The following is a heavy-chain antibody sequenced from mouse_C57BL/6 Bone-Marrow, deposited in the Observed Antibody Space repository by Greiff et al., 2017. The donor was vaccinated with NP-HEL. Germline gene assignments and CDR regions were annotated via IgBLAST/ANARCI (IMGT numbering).Heavy chain of an antibody. Sequence: VQLKESGPELVKPGASVKIPCKASGYTFTDYNMDWVKQSHGKSLEWIGDINPNNGGTIYNQKFKGKATLTVDKSSSTAYMELRSLTSEDTAVYYCARLDYGSSYGYFDVWGTGTTVTVPS. CDR3: ARLDYGSSYGYFDV. CDR1: GYTFTDYN. CDR2: INPNNGGT. J-gene: IGHJ1*03. D-gene: IGHD1-1*01. V-gene: IGHV1-18*01.